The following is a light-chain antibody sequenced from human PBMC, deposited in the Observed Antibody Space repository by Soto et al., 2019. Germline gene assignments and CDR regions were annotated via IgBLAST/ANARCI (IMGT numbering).Light chain of an antibody. V-gene: IGKV3-20*01. CDR3: HQYGSSPPYT. Sequence: EVVLTQSPGTLSLSPGERATLSCRASQSVTNNYLSWYQQRPGQAPRLLIFGSSDRATGIPDRFSGSGSVTDFTLNISRLEPEDFAVYYCHQYGSSPPYTFGQGTKLEIK. CDR2: GSS. J-gene: IGKJ2*01. CDR1: QSVTNNY.